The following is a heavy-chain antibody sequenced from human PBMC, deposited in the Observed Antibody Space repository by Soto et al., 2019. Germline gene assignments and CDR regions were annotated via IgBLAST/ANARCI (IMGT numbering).Heavy chain of an antibody. CDR1: GFTFSSYA. D-gene: IGHD6-6*01. Sequence: GGSLRLSCAASGFTFSSYAMSWVRQAPGKGLEWVSAINGSGGSTYYADSVKGRFTISRDNSKNTLYLQMNSLRAEDTAVYYCAKGLRDSIAAREYYFDYWGQGTLVTVSS. CDR2: INGSGGST. CDR3: AKGLRDSIAAREYYFDY. V-gene: IGHV3-23*01. J-gene: IGHJ4*02.